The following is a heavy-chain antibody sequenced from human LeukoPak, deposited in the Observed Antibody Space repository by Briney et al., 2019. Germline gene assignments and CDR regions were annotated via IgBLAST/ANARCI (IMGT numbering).Heavy chain of an antibody. CDR2: IYYSGST. V-gene: IGHV4-59*08. Sequence: PSETLSLTCTVSGDSISSYDWSWIRQPPGKGLEWIGYIYYSGSTNYNPSLKSRVTISVDTSKNQFSLKLSSVTAADTAVYYCARRGPDAFFDYWGQGTLVTVSS. CDR1: GDSISSYD. J-gene: IGHJ4*02. CDR3: ARRGPDAFFDY.